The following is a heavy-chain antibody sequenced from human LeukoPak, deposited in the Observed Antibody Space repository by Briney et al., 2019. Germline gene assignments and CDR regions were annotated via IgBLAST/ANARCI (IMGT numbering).Heavy chain of an antibody. Sequence: SQTLSLTCTVSGGSISSGSYYWGWIRQPPGKGLEWIASSYHTGSTFYNPSLKSRVTISVDTSKNQFSLKLSSVTAADTAVYYCARVLDYYGSGTYSADYWGQGTLVTVSS. J-gene: IGHJ4*02. CDR2: SYHTGST. CDR1: GGSISSGSYY. CDR3: ARVLDYYGSGTYSADY. V-gene: IGHV4-39*07. D-gene: IGHD3-10*01.